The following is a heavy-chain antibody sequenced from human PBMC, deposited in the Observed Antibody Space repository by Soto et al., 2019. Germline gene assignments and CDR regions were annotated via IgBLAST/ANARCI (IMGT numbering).Heavy chain of an antibody. CDR1: GFTFSSYS. J-gene: IGHJ3*02. Sequence: GGALRLSCAASGFTFSSYSMNWVRQAPGKGLEWVSYISSSSSTIYYADSVKGRFTISRDNAKNSLYLQMNSLRAEDTAVYYCARDSVVVVPAASRRYLGAFDIWGQGTMVTVSS. CDR3: ARDSVVVVPAASRRYLGAFDI. D-gene: IGHD2-2*01. CDR2: ISSSSSTI. V-gene: IGHV3-48*01.